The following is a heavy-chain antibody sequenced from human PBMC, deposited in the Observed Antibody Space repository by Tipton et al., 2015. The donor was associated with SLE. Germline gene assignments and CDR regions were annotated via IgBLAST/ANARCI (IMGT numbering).Heavy chain of an antibody. J-gene: IGHJ4*02. CDR3: AWDLGYSYGHGFYD. V-gene: IGHV3-64*07. D-gene: IGHD5-18*01. CDR2: ISSNGDTT. CDR1: GFTFSTYA. Sequence: QLVQSGGGLVQPGGSLRLSCAASGFTFSTYAMDWVRQAPGKGLEYVSAISSNGDTTYYADSVKYRFTISRDNSKNTLYLQMGSLRVEDSAVYYCAWDLGYSYGHGFYDWGQGSLVSVS.